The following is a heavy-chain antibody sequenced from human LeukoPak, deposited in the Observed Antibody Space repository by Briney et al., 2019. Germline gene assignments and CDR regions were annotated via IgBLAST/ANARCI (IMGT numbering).Heavy chain of an antibody. J-gene: IGHJ4*02. CDR1: GYTFIGYY. CDR3: ARVRVTTIFGVVIIVGAEYYFDY. V-gene: IGHV1-2*02. Sequence: ASVKVSCKASGYTFIGYYIHWVRQAPGQGLEWMGWINPNSGGTNYAQKFQGRVTMTRDTSISTAYMELSRLRSDDTAVYYCARVRVTTIFGVVIIVGAEYYFDYWGQGTLVTVSS. D-gene: IGHD3-3*01. CDR2: INPNSGGT.